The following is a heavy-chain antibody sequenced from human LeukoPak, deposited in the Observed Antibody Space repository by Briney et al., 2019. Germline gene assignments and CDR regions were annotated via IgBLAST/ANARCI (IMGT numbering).Heavy chain of an antibody. Sequence: GESLKISCKGSGYSFTSYWIGWVRQMPGKGLEYMGIIHPGDSDTRYSPSFQGQVTISVDRSSSTACIQWSRLKASDTAMYYCATHPGGLQSGFDNWGQGTLVTVSS. CDR1: GYSFTSYW. CDR2: IHPGDSDT. J-gene: IGHJ4*02. D-gene: IGHD5-24*01. V-gene: IGHV5-51*01. CDR3: ATHPGGLQSGFDN.